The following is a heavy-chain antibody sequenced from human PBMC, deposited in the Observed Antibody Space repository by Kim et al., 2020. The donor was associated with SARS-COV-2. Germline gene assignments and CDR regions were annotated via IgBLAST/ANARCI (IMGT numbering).Heavy chain of an antibody. CDR2: IYYSGST. CDR1: GGSISSSSYY. J-gene: IGHJ5*02. Sequence: SETLSLTCTVSGGSISSSSYYWGWIRQPPGKGLEWIGSIYYSGSTYYNPSLKSRVTISVHTSKNQFSLKLSSVTAADTAVYYCASYIKITMVRGVISWFDPWGQGTLVTVSS. CDR3: ASYIKITMVRGVISWFDP. V-gene: IGHV4-39*01. D-gene: IGHD3-10*01.